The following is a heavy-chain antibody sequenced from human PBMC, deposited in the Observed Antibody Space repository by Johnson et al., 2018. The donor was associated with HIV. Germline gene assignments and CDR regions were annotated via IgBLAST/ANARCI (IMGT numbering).Heavy chain of an antibody. CDR1: GFTFSSYG. Sequence: QVQLMESGGGVVQPGRSLRLSCAASGFTFSSYGMHWVRQAPGKGLEWVAVISYDGSNKYYADSVKGRFTISRDNAKNSLYLQMNSLRAEDTAVYYCARDRGYCTNGVCYYDAFDIWGQGTMVTVSS. CDR3: ARDRGYCTNGVCYYDAFDI. V-gene: IGHV3-30*03. J-gene: IGHJ3*02. D-gene: IGHD2-8*01. CDR2: ISYDGSNK.